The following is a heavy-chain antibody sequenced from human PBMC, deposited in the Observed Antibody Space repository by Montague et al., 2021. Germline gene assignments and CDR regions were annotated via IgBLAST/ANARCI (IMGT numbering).Heavy chain of an antibody. D-gene: IGHD6-13*01. V-gene: IGHV4-39*07. CDR1: GASITSNIYY. Sequence: SETLSLTCTVSGASITSNIYYWGWIRQSPGKGLEWIGSIYYSGNSFYQPSLKSRITMAVDTSENQFSLKLSSVTAADTAIYYCARVFSSWYVGWFDPWGQGTLSPSPQ. CDR3: ARVFSSWYVGWFDP. CDR2: IYYSGNS. J-gene: IGHJ5*02.